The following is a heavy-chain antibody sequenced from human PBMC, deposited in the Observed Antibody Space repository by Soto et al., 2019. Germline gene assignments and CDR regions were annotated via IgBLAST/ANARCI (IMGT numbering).Heavy chain of an antibody. Sequence: AAVKVSCNGSGGTLSSYAISSVRHAAGQGLEWMGGIIPIFGTANYAQKFQGRFTITADESTSTAYMELSSLRSEDTAVYYCARPNYDYVWASYRLAYFQHWGQGTLVTVSS. CDR2: IIPIFGTA. J-gene: IGHJ1*01. D-gene: IGHD3-16*01. CDR3: ARPNYDYVWASYRLAYFQH. CDR1: GGTLSSYA. V-gene: IGHV1-69*13.